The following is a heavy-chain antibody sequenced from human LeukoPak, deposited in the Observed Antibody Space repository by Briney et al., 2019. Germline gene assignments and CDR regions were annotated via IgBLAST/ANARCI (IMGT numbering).Heavy chain of an antibody. J-gene: IGHJ3*02. Sequence: GASVKVSCKASGYTFTGYYIHWVRQAPGQGLEWMGWIYPNSGDTRFPQKFQDRVTLTRDTSINTVYMELRSLTSDDTAVYYCARVNGKNNDIFENWGQGTMVTVSS. CDR3: ARVNGKNNDIFEN. D-gene: IGHD2/OR15-2a*01. V-gene: IGHV1-2*02. CDR1: GYTFTGYY. CDR2: IYPNSGDT.